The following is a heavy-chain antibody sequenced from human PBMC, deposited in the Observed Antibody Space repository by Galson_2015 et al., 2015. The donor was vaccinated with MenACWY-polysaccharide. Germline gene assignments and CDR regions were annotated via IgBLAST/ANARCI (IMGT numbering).Heavy chain of an antibody. D-gene: IGHD6-13*01. V-gene: IGHV3-49*04. J-gene: IGHJ3*02. CDR1: GFTFGDYA. CDR3: TRVCMPATGVAFDI. Sequence: SLRLSCAASGFTFGDYAMSWVRQAPGKGLEWVGFIRSKAHGGTTEYGTSVKGRFTISRDDSKSSAYLQLNSLKTEDTAVYYCTRVCMPATGVAFDIWGQGTMVTVSS. CDR2: IRSKAHGGTT.